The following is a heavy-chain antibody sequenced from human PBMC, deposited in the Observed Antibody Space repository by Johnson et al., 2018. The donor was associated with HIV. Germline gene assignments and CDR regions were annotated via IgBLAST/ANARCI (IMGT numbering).Heavy chain of an antibody. Sequence: QVQLVESGGGVVQPGKYLRLSCAASGFSFSSYDMHWVRQAPGKGLEWVALISCDGSNKYYADSVKGRVTISRDNAKNSLYLQMNSLRAEDTALYYCARGGGSYDAGDAFETWGQGTMVTVSS. V-gene: IGHV3-30*03. CDR2: ISCDGSNK. CDR3: ARGGGSYDAGDAFET. D-gene: IGHD1-26*01. CDR1: GFSFSSYD. J-gene: IGHJ3*02.